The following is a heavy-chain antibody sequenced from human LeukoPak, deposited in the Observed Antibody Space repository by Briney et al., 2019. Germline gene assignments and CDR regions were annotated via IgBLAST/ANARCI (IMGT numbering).Heavy chain of an antibody. CDR3: ARGMTTVTTSDY. D-gene: IGHD4-17*01. J-gene: IGHJ4*02. Sequence: PGGSLRLSCAASGFTFSSYSMNWVRQAPGKGLEWVSSISSSSSYIYYADSVKGRFTISRDNAKNSLYLQMNSLRAEDTAVYYCARGMTTVTTSDYWGQGTLVIVSS. CDR2: ISSSSSYI. CDR1: GFTFSSYS. V-gene: IGHV3-21*01.